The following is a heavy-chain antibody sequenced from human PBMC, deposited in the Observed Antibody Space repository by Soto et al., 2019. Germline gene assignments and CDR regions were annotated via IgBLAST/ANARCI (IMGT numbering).Heavy chain of an antibody. CDR1: GFTFSSYA. Sequence: GSLRLSCXASGFTFSSYAMHWVRQAPGKGLEWVAVISYDGSNKYYADSVKGRFTISRDNSKNTLYLQMNSLRAEDTAVYYCASGLGYCSSTSCYMRYCSGGSCYSTFDYWGQGTLVTVSS. CDR2: ISYDGSNK. D-gene: IGHD2-2*02. V-gene: IGHV3-30-3*01. J-gene: IGHJ4*02. CDR3: ASGLGYCSSTSCYMRYCSGGSCYSTFDY.